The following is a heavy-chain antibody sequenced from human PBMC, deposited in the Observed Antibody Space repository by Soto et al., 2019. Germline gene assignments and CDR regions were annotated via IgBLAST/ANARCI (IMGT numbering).Heavy chain of an antibody. D-gene: IGHD3-3*01. Sequence: QVQLVESGGGVVQPGRSLRLSCAASGFTFSSYGMHWVRQAPGKGLEWVAVISYDGSNKYYADSVKGRFTISRDNSKNTLYLQMNSLRAEDSAVDYCAKDSVTIFGVANYYYYGMDVWGQGTTVTVSS. V-gene: IGHV3-30*18. CDR2: ISYDGSNK. CDR3: AKDSVTIFGVANYYYYGMDV. CDR1: GFTFSSYG. J-gene: IGHJ6*02.